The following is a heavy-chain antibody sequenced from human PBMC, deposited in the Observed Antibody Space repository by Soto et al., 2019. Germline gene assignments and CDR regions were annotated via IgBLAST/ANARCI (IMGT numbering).Heavy chain of an antibody. V-gene: IGHV3-23*01. CDR3: AKDRQPDGIWTFDS. J-gene: IGHJ4*02. Sequence: SGGSLRLSCAASGVTFSTYTMNWVRQAPGKGLEWVSGIGCCSGSGTYYADFVKGRFTISRDNSKNMVFLQMNGLRAEDTAVYYCAKDRQPDGIWTFDSWGQGTPVTVSS. D-gene: IGHD3-9*01. CDR2: IGCCSGSGT. CDR1: GVTFSTYT.